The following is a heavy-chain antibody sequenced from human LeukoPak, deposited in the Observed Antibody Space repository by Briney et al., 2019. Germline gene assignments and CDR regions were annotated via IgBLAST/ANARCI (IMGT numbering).Heavy chain of an antibody. J-gene: IGHJ4*02. CDR2: IKQDGSDK. Sequence: GGSLRLSCAASGFTFSRYWMSWVRQAPGKGLEWVANIKQDGSDKYYVDSVKGRFIISRDNAKNSLYLQTNSLRAEDTAVYYCARDQDPVEMATIFAYWGQGTLVTVSS. V-gene: IGHV3-7*01. CDR3: ARDQDPVEMATIFAY. D-gene: IGHD5-24*01. CDR1: GFTFSRYW.